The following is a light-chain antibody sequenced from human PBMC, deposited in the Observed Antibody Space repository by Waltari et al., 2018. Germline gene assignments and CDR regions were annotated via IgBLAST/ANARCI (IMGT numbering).Light chain of an antibody. CDR1: SSDVGSYNL. CDR2: EVS. J-gene: IGLJ2*01. Sequence: QSALTQPASVSGSPGQSITISCTGTSSDVGSYNLVSWYQQHPGKAHKLMIYEVSKRPSGVSNRFSGSKSGNMASLTISGLQAEDEADYYCCSYAGSLYVVFGGGTKLTVL. V-gene: IGLV2-23*02. CDR3: CSYAGSLYVV.